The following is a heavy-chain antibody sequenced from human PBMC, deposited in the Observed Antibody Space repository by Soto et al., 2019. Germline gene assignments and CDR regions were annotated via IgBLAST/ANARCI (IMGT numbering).Heavy chain of an antibody. CDR3: ARGGGGELYLVY. D-gene: IGHD3-16*01. CDR2: INAGNGNT. J-gene: IGHJ4*02. V-gene: IGHV1-3*01. CDR1: GYTFTSYA. Sequence: QVQRVQSGAEVKKPGASVKVSCKASGYTFTSYAMHWVRQAPGQRLEWMGWINAGNGNTKYSQKFQGRVTITRDTSASTAYRGLSSLRSEDTAVYYCARGGGGELYLVYWGQGTLVTVSS.